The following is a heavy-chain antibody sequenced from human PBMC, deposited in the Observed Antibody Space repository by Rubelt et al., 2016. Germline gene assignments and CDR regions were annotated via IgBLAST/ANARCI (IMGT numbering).Heavy chain of an antibody. CDR2: INHSGST. J-gene: IGHJ2*01. Sequence: QVQLQQWGAGLLKPSETLSLTCAVYGGSFSGYYWSWIRQPPGKGLEWIGEINHSGSTNYNPSLKSRVTISVDTSKNQFSLKLSSVTAADTAVYYCARRRRYSGSSYWCFDLWGRGTLVTVSS. CDR3: ARRRRYSGSSYWCFDL. V-gene: IGHV4-34*01. D-gene: IGHD1-26*01. CDR1: GGSFSGYY.